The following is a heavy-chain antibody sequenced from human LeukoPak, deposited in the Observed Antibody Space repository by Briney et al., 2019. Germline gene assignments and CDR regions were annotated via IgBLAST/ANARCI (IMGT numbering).Heavy chain of an antibody. D-gene: IGHD3-22*01. V-gene: IGHV3-23*01. J-gene: IGHJ4*02. CDR1: GFTFNTYT. Sequence: PGGSLRLSCAASGFTFNTYTMNWVRQAPGKGLEWVSGISGTGLSTYYADSVRGRFTISRDNSENTLYLQMNSLRAEDTAVYYCARGVVYYDSSGPFDYWGQGTLVTVSS. CDR2: ISGTGLST. CDR3: ARGVVYYDSSGPFDY.